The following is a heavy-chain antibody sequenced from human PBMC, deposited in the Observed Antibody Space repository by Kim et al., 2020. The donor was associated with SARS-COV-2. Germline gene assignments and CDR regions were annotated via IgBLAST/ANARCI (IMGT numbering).Heavy chain of an antibody. CDR1: GFTFSSYS. CDR2: ISSSSSYI. CDR3: ARDKMVVAAKGAYYYYGMDV. J-gene: IGHJ6*02. D-gene: IGHD2-15*01. V-gene: IGHV3-21*01. Sequence: GGSLRLSCAASGFTFSSYSMNWVRQAPGKGLEWVSSISSSSSYIYYADSVKGRFTISRDNAKNSLYLQMNSLRAEDTAVYYCARDKMVVAAKGAYYYYGMDVWGQGTTVTVSS.